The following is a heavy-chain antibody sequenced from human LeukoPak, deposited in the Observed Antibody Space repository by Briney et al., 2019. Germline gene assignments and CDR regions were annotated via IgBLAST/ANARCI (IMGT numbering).Heavy chain of an antibody. CDR2: INHSGST. CDR3: ARGYDFGI. V-gene: IGHV4-34*01. CDR1: GGSISSYY. J-gene: IGHJ3*02. D-gene: IGHD3-3*01. Sequence: PSETLSLTCTVSGGSISSYYWSWIRQPPGKGLEWIGEINHSGSTNYNPSLKSRVTISVDTSKNQFSLKLSSVTAADTAVYYCARGYDFGIWGQGTMVTVSS.